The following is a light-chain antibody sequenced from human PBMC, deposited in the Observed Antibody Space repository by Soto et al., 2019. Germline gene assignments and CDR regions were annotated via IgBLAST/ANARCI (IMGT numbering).Light chain of an antibody. CDR3: QQYGGSPPCT. J-gene: IGKJ2*02. Sequence: EIVLTQSPVTLSLSPGERATLSCGASQSLSSNSLAWYQHKPGRAHRLLVYGVSFRSTGIPDRFSGSGSGTGVTPPISSLEHAEFAVYYCQQYGGSPPCTFGPGTKVEIK. V-gene: IGKV3D-20*01. CDR1: QSLSSNS. CDR2: GVS.